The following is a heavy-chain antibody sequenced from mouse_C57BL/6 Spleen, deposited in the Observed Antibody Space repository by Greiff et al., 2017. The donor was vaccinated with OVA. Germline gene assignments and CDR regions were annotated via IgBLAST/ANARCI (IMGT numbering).Heavy chain of an antibody. CDR1: GFNIKNTY. CDR2: IDPANGNT. J-gene: IGHJ1*03. D-gene: IGHD1-1*01. V-gene: IGHV14-3*01. CDR3: ARGDYYGSSYGYFDV. Sequence: VQLQQSVAELVRPGASVKLSCTASGFNIKNTYMHWVKQRPEQGLEWIGRIDPANGNTKYAPKFQGKATITADTSSNTAYMQLSSLTSEDTAIYYCARGDYYGSSYGYFDVWGTGTTVTVSS.